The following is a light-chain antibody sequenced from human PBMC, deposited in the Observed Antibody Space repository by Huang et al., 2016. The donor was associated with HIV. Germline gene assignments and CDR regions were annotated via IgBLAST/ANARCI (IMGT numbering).Light chain of an antibody. V-gene: IGKV3-15*01. J-gene: IGKJ1*01. CDR3: QQYNNWPPWT. Sequence: EIVMTQFPATLSVSAGERATLSCRARQSVSSNLAWYQQKPGQAPRRLIYGTSTRATGIPARISGSGSGTAFTLTISSLQSEEFAVYYCQQYNNWPPWTFGQGTKVEIK. CDR2: GTS. CDR1: QSVSSN.